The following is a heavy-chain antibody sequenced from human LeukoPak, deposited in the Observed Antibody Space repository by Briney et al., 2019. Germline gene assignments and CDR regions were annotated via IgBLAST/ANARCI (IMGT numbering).Heavy chain of an antibody. Sequence: PSETLSLTCTVSGGSISSYYWSWIRQPPGKGLEWIGYIYYSGSTNYNPSLKSRVIISVDTSKNQFSLKLSSVTAADTAVYYCARGVVAARFWFDPWGQGTLVTVSS. J-gene: IGHJ5*02. CDR2: IYYSGST. CDR1: GGSISSYY. D-gene: IGHD2-15*01. V-gene: IGHV4-59*01. CDR3: ARGVVAARFWFDP.